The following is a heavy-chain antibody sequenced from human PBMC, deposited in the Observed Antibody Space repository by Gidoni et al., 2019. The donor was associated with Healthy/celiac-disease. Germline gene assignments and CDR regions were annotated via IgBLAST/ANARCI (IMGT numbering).Heavy chain of an antibody. V-gene: IGHV4-34*01. Sequence: QVQLQQWGAGLLQPSETLSLTCAVYGGSFSGYYWSWIRQPPGKGLEWIGEINHSGSTNYNPSLKSRVTISVDTSKNQFSLKLSSVTAADTAVYYCARGKTIAAAGGYFDYWGQGTLVTVSS. CDR2: INHSGST. CDR3: ARGKTIAAAGGYFDY. J-gene: IGHJ4*02. CDR1: GGSFSGYY. D-gene: IGHD6-13*01.